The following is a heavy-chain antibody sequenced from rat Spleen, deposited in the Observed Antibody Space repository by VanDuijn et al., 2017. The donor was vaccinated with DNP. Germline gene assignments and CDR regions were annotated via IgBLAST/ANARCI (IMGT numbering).Heavy chain of an antibody. CDR3: ARDKIRDAMDA. J-gene: IGHJ4*01. CDR2: IQSGGNT. D-gene: IGHD4-3*01. CDR1: GFSLTNYH. Sequence: QVQLKESGPGLVQPSQTLSLTCTVSGFSLTNYHVHWVRQPPGKGLEWMGRIQSGGNTYYHSTLKSRLSISKDTSKRQVFLKMNSLQTEDTATYYCARDKIRDAMDAWGQGTSVTVSS. V-gene: IGHV2S1*01.